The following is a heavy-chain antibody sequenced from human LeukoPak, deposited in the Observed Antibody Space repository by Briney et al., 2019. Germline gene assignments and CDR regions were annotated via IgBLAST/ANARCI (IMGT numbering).Heavy chain of an antibody. Sequence: SVKVSCKASGGTFSSYAISWVRQAPGQGLEWMGRIIPILGIANYAQKFQGRVTITADKSTSTAYMELSSLRSEDTAVYYCANLHDSSGYYSGYWGQGTLVTVSS. CDR1: GGTFSSYA. D-gene: IGHD3-22*01. J-gene: IGHJ4*02. V-gene: IGHV1-69*04. CDR3: ANLHDSSGYYSGY. CDR2: IIPILGIA.